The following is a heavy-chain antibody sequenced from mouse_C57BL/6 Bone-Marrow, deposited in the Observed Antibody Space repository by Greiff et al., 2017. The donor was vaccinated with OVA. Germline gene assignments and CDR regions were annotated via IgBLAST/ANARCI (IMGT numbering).Heavy chain of an antibody. CDR2: ISHGGSYT. D-gene: IGHD2-12*01. J-gene: IGHJ1*03. CDR1: GFTFSSYA. Sequence: EVKLMESGGGLVKPGGSLKLSCAASGFTFSSYAMSWVRQTPEKRLEWVATISHGGSYTYYPDNVKGRFTISRDNAKNNLYLQMSHLKSEDTAMYYCARLLWYFDVWGTGTTVTVSS. CDR3: ARLLWYFDV. V-gene: IGHV5-4*03.